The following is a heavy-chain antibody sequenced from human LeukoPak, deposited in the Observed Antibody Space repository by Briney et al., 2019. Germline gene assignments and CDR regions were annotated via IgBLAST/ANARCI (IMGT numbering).Heavy chain of an antibody. CDR2: INPSGGST. CDR1: GYTFTSYY. D-gene: IGHD6-13*01. CDR3: ARASRAGGFDY. V-gene: IGHV1-46*01. Sequence: ASVKVSCKASGYTFTSYYIHWVRQAPGQGLERMGIINPSGGSTGYAQKFQGRVTMTRDTSTSTVYMELSSLRSEDTAVYYCARASRAGGFDYWGLGTLVTVSS. J-gene: IGHJ4*02.